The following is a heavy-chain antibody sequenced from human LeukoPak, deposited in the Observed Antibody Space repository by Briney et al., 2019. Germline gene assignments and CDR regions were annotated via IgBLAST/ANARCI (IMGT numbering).Heavy chain of an antibody. Sequence: SETLSLTCTVSGGSINSSTYYWGWIRQPPGKGLEWIGTIYYSGSTYYNPSLKSRVTISVDTSKNQFSLRLSPVTAADTAVYYCARAVAATGWFDPWGQGTLVTVSS. J-gene: IGHJ5*02. D-gene: IGHD2-15*01. V-gene: IGHV4-39*07. CDR2: IYYSGST. CDR3: ARAVAATGWFDP. CDR1: GGSINSSTYY.